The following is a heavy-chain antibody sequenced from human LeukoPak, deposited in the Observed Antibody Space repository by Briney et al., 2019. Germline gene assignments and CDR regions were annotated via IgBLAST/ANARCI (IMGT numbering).Heavy chain of an antibody. CDR1: GFTFSSHW. CDR2: INSDGSST. D-gene: IGHD4-11*01. Sequence: GGSLRLSCAASGFTFSSHWMHWVPQGPGKGLVWFSRINSDGSSTGYEDSVKGRFTISRDNAKNTLDLQMNNLRAEDTAVYYCARAGEGLQSYGFDMWGQGTKVSVST. CDR3: ARAGEGLQSYGFDM. V-gene: IGHV3-74*01. J-gene: IGHJ3*02.